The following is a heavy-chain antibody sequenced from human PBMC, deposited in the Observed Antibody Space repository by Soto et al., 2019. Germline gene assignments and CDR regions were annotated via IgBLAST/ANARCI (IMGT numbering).Heavy chain of an antibody. J-gene: IGHJ4*02. V-gene: IGHV4-30-2*01. CDR2: IFPSGTT. Sequence: PSENLSLTCGVSGGSLSGATYSWNWIRQPPGKGLEWIGYIFPSGTTYYNPSLKSRVTISIDFSKNQFSLSLRSLTAADTAVYYCARSREFDYWSQGTLVTVSS. CDR1: GGSLSGATYS. CDR3: ARSREFDY.